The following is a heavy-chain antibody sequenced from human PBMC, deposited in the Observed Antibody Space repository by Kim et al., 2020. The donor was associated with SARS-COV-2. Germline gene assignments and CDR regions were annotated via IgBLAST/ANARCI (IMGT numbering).Heavy chain of an antibody. V-gene: IGHV4-39*01. D-gene: IGHD2-21*02. J-gene: IGHJ3*01. CDR3: ARPPTPYCGGDCYSDA. CDR1: GGSISSSRYY. Sequence: SETLSLTCTVSGGSISSSRYYWGWIRQPPGKGLEWIGSIYYSGSTYYNPSLKSRVTISVDTSKNQFSLKLSSVTAADTAVYYCARPPTPYCGGDCYSDA. CDR2: IYYSGST.